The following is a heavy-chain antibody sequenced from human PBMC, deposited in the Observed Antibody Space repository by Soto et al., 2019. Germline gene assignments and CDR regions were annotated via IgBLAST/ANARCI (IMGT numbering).Heavy chain of an antibody. J-gene: IGHJ4*02. V-gene: IGHV3-7*03. CDR1: GFTFSSYW. D-gene: IGHD6-19*01. CDR2: IKQEGSEK. CDR3: ARVRYSSGWYIDY. Sequence: GGSLRLSCAASGFTFSSYWMSWVRQAPGKGLEWVANIKQEGSEKYYVDSVKGRFTISRDNAKNSLYLQMNSLRAEDTAVYYCARVRYSSGWYIDYWGQGTLVTVS.